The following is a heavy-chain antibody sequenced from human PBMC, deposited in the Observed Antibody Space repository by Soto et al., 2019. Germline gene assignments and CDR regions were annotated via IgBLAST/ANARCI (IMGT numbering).Heavy chain of an antibody. CDR1: GFTFSSYA. Sequence: GGSLRLSCAASGFTFSSYAMSWVRQAPGKGLEWVSAISGSGGSTYYADSVKGRFTISRDNSKTTLYLQMNSRRAEDTAVYYCATPKTPRSSSASDSRAQGPRATSSS. D-gene: IGHD2-15*01. CDR3: ATPKTPRSSSASDS. V-gene: IGHV3-23*01. J-gene: IGHJ4*02. CDR2: ISGSGGST.